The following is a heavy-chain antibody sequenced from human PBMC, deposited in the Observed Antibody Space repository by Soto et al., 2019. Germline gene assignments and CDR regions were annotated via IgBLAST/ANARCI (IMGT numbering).Heavy chain of an antibody. V-gene: IGHV3-21*01. J-gene: IGHJ5*02. CDR3: TRDASRDSSARGWFDP. D-gene: IGHD6-13*01. Sequence: SGGSLRLSCAASGFTFRSFTMNWVRQAPGKGLEWVSTISSNSAYIYYTDALRGRFTISRDNAKDSLHLQMNSLRAEDTAVYYCTRDASRDSSARGWFDPWGPGTLVTVSS. CDR1: GFTFRSFT. CDR2: ISSNSAYI.